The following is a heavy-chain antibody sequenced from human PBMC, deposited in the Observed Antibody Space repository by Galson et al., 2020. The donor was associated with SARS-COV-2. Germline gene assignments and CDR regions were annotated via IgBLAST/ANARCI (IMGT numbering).Heavy chain of an antibody. V-gene: IGHV4-4*08. Sequence: SETLSLTCTVSGGSISTYYWSWIRQSPGKGLEWIGYIYTSGSTKYNPSLKSRVTISVDTSKNQFSLKLSSVTAADTAIYFCARPYYFDSSGYYTDAFDIWGQGAMVTVSS. CDR1: GGSISTYY. CDR3: ARPYYFDSSGYYTDAFDI. D-gene: IGHD3-22*01. J-gene: IGHJ3*02. CDR2: IYTSGST.